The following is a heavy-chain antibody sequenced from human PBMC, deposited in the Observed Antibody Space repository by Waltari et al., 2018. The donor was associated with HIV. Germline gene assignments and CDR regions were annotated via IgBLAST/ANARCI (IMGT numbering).Heavy chain of an antibody. J-gene: IGHJ5*02. Sequence: QVQLQESGPGLVKPSETLSITCTVSGGSINTYFWNWFRQPPGKGLEWIGYIYSTGTTNYTPSLKSRATMSVDTSKNQFSLKVRSVIAADTAVYYCARGTGVRFCSSWGQGTLVTVSS. CDR3: ARGTGVRFCSS. D-gene: IGHD3-3*01. CDR1: GGSINTYF. CDR2: IYSTGTT. V-gene: IGHV4-59*01.